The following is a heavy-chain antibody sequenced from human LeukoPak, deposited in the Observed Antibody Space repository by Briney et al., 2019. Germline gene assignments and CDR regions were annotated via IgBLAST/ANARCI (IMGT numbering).Heavy chain of an antibody. V-gene: IGHV1-2*02. J-gene: IGHJ1*01. Sequence: ASVKVSCKASGYTFTGYYMHWVRQAPGQGLEWMGWINPNSGGTNYAQKFQGRVTITRDTSISTAYMELSRLRSADTAVYYCARGTGYSSGRSDFQHWGQGTLVTVSS. CDR2: INPNSGGT. CDR3: ARGTGYSSGRSDFQH. CDR1: GYTFTGYY. D-gene: IGHD6-19*01.